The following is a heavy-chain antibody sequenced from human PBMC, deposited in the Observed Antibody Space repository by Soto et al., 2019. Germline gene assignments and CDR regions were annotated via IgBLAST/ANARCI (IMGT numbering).Heavy chain of an antibody. J-gene: IGHJ4*02. V-gene: IGHV1-18*01. Sequence: QGYLVQSGAEVKRPGASVRVSCTTSGFTFNTHGFSWVRQAPGQGLEWMGWNSGLNGKTFYAHNFQDRVIMTTDTSSSTAYMELRGLKSDDTAVYYCAAATSIARGFRYLGQGTLVTVSS. CDR1: GFTFNTHG. D-gene: IGHD1-26*01. CDR2: NSGLNGKT. CDR3: AAATSIARGFRY.